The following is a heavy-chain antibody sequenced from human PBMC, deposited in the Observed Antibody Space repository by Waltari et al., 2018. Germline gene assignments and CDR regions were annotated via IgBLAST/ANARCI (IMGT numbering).Heavy chain of an antibody. CDR2: MSPTGST. D-gene: IGHD2-15*01. CDR3: ARTVGGVYYYGMDV. J-gene: IGHJ6*02. Sequence: QVQLEESGPGLVKPSETLFLTCTVSGGSISGYYWSWIRQPAGKGLGWIGRMSPTGSTKYSPSLRSRVTLSLDTSENQFSLRLTSVTAADTAVYYCARTVGGVYYYGMDVWGQGTTVTVSS. V-gene: IGHV4-4*07. CDR1: GGSISGYY.